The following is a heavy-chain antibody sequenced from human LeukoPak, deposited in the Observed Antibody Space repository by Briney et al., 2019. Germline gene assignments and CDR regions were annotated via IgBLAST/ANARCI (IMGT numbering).Heavy chain of an antibody. Sequence: GGSLRLSCAASGFTFSGKSMNWVRQAPGKGLEWVSYISPSSSTIYYADSVKGRFTISRDNAKNSLYLQMNNLRVEDTAVYYCARDPNIADRRTYYFDYWGQGTLVTVSS. CDR1: GFTFSGKS. CDR3: ARDPNIADRRTYYFDY. J-gene: IGHJ4*02. D-gene: IGHD6-6*01. CDR2: ISPSSSTI. V-gene: IGHV3-48*01.